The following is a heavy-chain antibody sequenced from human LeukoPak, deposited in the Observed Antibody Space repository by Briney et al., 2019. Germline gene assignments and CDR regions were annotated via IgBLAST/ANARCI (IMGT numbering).Heavy chain of an antibody. V-gene: IGHV3-53*01. J-gene: IGHJ3*02. D-gene: IGHD2-2*03. CDR2: IYSGGDT. CDR3: GRGGYCSSTRRDADAFDI. Sequence: PGGSLRLSCAASGFTVSRNYMSWVRQAPGKGLEWVSVIYSGGDTYYADSVKGRFTISRDISENTLYLQMDNLRAEDTAVYYCGRGGYCSSTRRDADAFDIWGQGTMVTVSS. CDR1: GFTVSRNY.